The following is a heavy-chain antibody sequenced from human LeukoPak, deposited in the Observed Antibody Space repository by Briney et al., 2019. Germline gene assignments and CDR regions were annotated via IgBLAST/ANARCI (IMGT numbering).Heavy chain of an antibody. CDR1: GFNLNSYM. D-gene: IGHD6-19*01. Sequence: GGSLRLSCAASGFNLNSYMLNWVRQAPGKGLEWVSLIYSGGNTQYADSVKGRFIIFRDSSKNTLYLQMNSLRVEDTAVYYCATRAVAAPYWGQGTLVTVSS. CDR2: IYSGGNT. V-gene: IGHV3-66*01. CDR3: ATRAVAAPY. J-gene: IGHJ4*02.